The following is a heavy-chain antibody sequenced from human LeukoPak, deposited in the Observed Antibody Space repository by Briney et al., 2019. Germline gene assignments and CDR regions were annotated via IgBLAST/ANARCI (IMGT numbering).Heavy chain of an antibody. V-gene: IGHV3-23*01. CDR3: AKVRSAVVAAATNY. J-gene: IGHJ4*02. CDR2: ISGSGGST. D-gene: IGHD2-15*01. Sequence: GGSLRLSCAASGFTFSNYAMSWVRQAPGKGLEWVSVISGSGGSTYHADSVKGRFTISRDNSNNTLYLQMNSLRAEDTAIYYCAKVRSAVVAAATNYWGQGTLVTVSS. CDR1: GFTFSNYA.